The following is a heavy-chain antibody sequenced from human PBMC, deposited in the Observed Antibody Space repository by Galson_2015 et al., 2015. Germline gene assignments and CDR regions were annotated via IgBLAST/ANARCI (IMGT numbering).Heavy chain of an antibody. Sequence: CAISGDSVSSSSVTWNWIRQSPSRGLEWLGRTYYRSKWFNDYAISVKSRIAVNPDTTKNQFSLQLNSVTPADAAVYYCTRGVYSSTWSGGSWFDPWGQGTLVTVSA. CDR3: TRGVYSSTWSGGSWFDP. CDR1: GDSVSSSSVT. CDR2: TYYRSKWFN. J-gene: IGHJ5*02. D-gene: IGHD6-13*01. V-gene: IGHV6-1*01.